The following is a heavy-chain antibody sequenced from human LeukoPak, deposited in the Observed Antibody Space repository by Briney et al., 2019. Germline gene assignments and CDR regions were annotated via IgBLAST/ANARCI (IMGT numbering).Heavy chain of an antibody. D-gene: IGHD2-8*01. Sequence: PSETLSLTCTVSGASISSYYWSWIRQPPGKGLEWIGDIYYSGSTNYNPSLKSRVTISVDTSKNQCSLKLTSVTTADTAVYYCTRSTNLEAFDIWGQGTMVTVSS. CDR1: GASISSYY. J-gene: IGHJ3*02. V-gene: IGHV4-59*01. CDR2: IYYSGST. CDR3: TRSTNLEAFDI.